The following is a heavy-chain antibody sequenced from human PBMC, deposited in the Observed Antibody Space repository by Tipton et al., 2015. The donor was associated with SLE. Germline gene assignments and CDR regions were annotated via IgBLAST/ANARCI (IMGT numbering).Heavy chain of an antibody. CDR3: ARERSGSDYFDY. Sequence: SLRLSRAASGFTFDDFAMHWVRQAPGKGLEWVSGISWNSVTIGYADSVKGRFTISRDNAKNSLYLQMNSLRPDDTAFYYFARERSGSDYFDYRGQGTMVTVYS. D-gene: IGHD1-14*01. CDR1: GFTFDDFA. CDR2: ISWNSVTI. J-gene: IGHJ4*02. V-gene: IGHV3-9*01.